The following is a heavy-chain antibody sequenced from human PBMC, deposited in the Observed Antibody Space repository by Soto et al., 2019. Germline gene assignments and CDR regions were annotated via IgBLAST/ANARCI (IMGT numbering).Heavy chain of an antibody. V-gene: IGHV3-33*01. CDR1: GFTFSSHG. CDR3: AMWGNEKILDN. J-gene: IGHJ4*02. CDR2: IWYDGSNK. Sequence: QVQLVESGGGVVQPGRSLRLSCAASGFTFSSHGMHWVRQAPGKGLEWVAVIWYDGSNKYYADSVKGRFTISRDNSKNTLYLQMNSLRAEDTALYRCAMWGNEKILDNWGQGTLVTVSS. D-gene: IGHD1-26*01.